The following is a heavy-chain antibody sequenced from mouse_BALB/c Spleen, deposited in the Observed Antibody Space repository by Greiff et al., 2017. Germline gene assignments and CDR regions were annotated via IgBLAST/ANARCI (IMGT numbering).Heavy chain of an antibody. Sequence: EVQLQQSGPELVKPGASVKISCKASGYSFTGYYMHWVKQSHVKSLEWIGRINPYNGATSYNQNFKDKASLTVDKSSSTAYMELHSLTSEDSAVYYCARGDYAMDYWGQGTSVTVSS. CDR1: GYSFTGYY. J-gene: IGHJ4*01. CDR2: INPYNGAT. CDR3: ARGDYAMDY. V-gene: IGHV1-31*01.